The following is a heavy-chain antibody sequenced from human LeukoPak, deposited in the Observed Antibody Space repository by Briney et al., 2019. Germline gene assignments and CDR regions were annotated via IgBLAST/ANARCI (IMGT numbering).Heavy chain of an antibody. D-gene: IGHD1-26*01. V-gene: IGHV2-5*01. CDR1: GVSLSTSGVG. CDR2: IYSNDDK. Sequence: SGPTLVNPTQTLTXTCTFSGVSLSTSGVGVGWIRKPPGKALEWLTLIYSNDDKRYSPSLQNRLTITQDTSKNQVVLTMTNMDPVDTATYYCAHKVGGSLGYWGQGTLVTVSS. J-gene: IGHJ4*02. CDR3: AHKVGGSLGY.